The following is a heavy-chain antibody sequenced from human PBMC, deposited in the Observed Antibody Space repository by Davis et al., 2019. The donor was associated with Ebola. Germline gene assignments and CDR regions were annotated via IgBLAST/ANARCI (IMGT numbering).Heavy chain of an antibody. CDR3: AKDRGSSSWYFDL. Sequence: GESLKISCAASGFTFSSYWMSWVRQAPGKGLEWVSAISGSGGSTYYADSVKGRFTISRDNSKNTLYLQMNSLRAEDTAVYYCAKDRGSSSWYFDLWGRGTLVTVSS. V-gene: IGHV3-23*01. CDR2: ISGSGGST. J-gene: IGHJ2*01. CDR1: GFTFSSYW. D-gene: IGHD6-6*01.